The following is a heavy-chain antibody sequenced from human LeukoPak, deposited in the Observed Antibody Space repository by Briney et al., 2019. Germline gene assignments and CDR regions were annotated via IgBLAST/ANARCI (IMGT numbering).Heavy chain of an antibody. Sequence: PSQTLSLTCTVSGGSISSGDYYLSWIRQPPGKGLEWIGTIYYSGRTYYSPSLKSRVTMSVDPSNNQFSLHLRSVTAADTAVYYCARRRYYDGSGYLEWGQGTLLSVSS. D-gene: IGHD3-22*01. CDR3: ARRRYYDGSGYLE. J-gene: IGHJ1*01. CDR2: IYYSGRT. V-gene: IGHV4-30-4*08. CDR1: GGSISSGDYY.